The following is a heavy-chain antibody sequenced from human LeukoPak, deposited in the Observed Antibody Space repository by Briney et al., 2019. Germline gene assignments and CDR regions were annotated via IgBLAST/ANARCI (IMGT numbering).Heavy chain of an antibody. Sequence: GASVKVSCKASGHTFTSYAMNWVRQAPGQGLEWMGWINTNTGNPTYAQGFTGRFVFSLDTSVSTAYLQISSLKAEDTAVYYCARGYYDFWSGYYPGRLDYWGQGTLVTVSS. D-gene: IGHD3-3*01. CDR1: GHTFTSYA. V-gene: IGHV7-4-1*02. CDR2: INTNTGNP. CDR3: ARGYYDFWSGYYPGRLDY. J-gene: IGHJ4*02.